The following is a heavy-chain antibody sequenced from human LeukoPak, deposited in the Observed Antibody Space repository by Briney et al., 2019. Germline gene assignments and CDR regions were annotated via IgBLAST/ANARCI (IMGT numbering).Heavy chain of an antibody. J-gene: IGHJ4*02. CDR2: IIPILGIA. CDR3: ARDWYYYESSSGYYYHYFDY. V-gene: IGHV1-69*04. CDR1: GGTFSSYA. D-gene: IGHD3-22*01. Sequence: ASVKVSCKASGGTFSSYAISWVRQAPGQGLEWMGRIIPILGIANYAQKFQGRVTITTDESTSTAYMELSSLRFEDTAVYYCARDWYYYESSSGYYYHYFDYWGQGTLVTVSS.